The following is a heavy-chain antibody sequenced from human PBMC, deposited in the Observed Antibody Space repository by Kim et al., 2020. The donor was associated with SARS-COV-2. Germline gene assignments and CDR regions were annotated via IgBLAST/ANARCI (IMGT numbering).Heavy chain of an antibody. J-gene: IGHJ4*02. CDR3: AKDARLLGSY. D-gene: IGHD2-15*01. Sequence: TYYGDSVKGRFTISRDNSENTLDLQMSSLGADDTAVYYCAKDARLLGSYWGQGTLVTVSS. CDR2: T. V-gene: IGHV3-23*01.